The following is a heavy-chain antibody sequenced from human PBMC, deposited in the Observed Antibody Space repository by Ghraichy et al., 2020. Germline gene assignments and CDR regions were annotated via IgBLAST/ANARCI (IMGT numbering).Heavy chain of an antibody. CDR1: GGSISSGGYY. D-gene: IGHD3-10*01. Sequence: SETLSLTCTVSGGSISSGGYYWSWIRQHPGKGLEWIGYIYYSGSTYYNPSLKSRVTISVDTSKNQFSLKLSSVTAADTAVYYCARGDYYGSGSYYQYNWFDPWGQGTLVTVSS. V-gene: IGHV4-31*03. CDR3: ARGDYYGSGSYYQYNWFDP. CDR2: IYYSGST. J-gene: IGHJ5*02.